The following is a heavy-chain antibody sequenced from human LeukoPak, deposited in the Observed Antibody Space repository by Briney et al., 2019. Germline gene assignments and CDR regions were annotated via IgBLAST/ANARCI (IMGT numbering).Heavy chain of an antibody. CDR3: ARFSIAATGDAFDI. Sequence: SETLSLTCTVSAGSISSHYWSWIRQPPGKGLEWIGYIYYSEITNYNPSLKSRVTMSVDTSKNQFSLKLSSVTAADTAVYYCARFSIAATGDAFDIWGQGTMVTVSS. D-gene: IGHD6-6*01. V-gene: IGHV4-59*11. CDR1: AGSISSHY. J-gene: IGHJ3*02. CDR2: IYYSEIT.